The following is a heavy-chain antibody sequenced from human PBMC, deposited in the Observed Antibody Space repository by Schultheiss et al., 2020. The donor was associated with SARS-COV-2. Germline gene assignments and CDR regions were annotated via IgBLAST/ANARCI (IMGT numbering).Heavy chain of an antibody. J-gene: IGHJ3*02. CDR1: GGSFSGYY. CDR3: ARKAYYYDSSGYYGAFDI. D-gene: IGHD3-22*01. Sequence: SETLSLTCAVYGGSFSGYYWSWIRQPPGKGLEWIGEINHSGSTNYNPSLKSRVTISVDTSKNQFSLKLSSVTAADTAVYYCARKAYYYDSSGYYGAFDIWGQGTMVTVSS. CDR2: INHSGST. V-gene: IGHV4-34*01.